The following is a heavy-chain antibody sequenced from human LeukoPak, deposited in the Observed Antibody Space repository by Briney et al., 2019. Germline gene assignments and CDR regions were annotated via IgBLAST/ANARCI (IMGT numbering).Heavy chain of an antibody. D-gene: IGHD5-24*01. CDR1: GGSISSSSYY. CDR2: IYYSGST. Sequence: PSETLSLTCTVSGGSISSSSYYWGWIRQPPGKGLEWIGSIYYSGSTYYNPSLKSRVTISVDTSKNQFSLKLSSVTAADTAVYYCARSWGDGYNFDPPKGDAFDIWGQGTMVTVSS. J-gene: IGHJ3*02. V-gene: IGHV4-39*07. CDR3: ARSWGDGYNFDPPKGDAFDI.